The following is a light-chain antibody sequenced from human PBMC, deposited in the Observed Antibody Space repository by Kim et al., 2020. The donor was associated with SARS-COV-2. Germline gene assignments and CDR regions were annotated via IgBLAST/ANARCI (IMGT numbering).Light chain of an antibody. J-gene: IGLJ3*02. CDR1: NIGSKS. V-gene: IGLV3-21*04. CDR2: YDS. CDR3: QVWDSSSDHPV. Sequence: SYELTQPPSVSVAPGKTARITCGGNNIGSKSVHWYQQKPGQAPVLVIYYDSDRPSGIPERFSGSNSGNTATLTTSRVEAGDEADDYCQVWDSSSDHPVFGGGTQLTVL.